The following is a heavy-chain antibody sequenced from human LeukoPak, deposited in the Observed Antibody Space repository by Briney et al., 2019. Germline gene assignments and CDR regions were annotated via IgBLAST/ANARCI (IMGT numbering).Heavy chain of an antibody. D-gene: IGHD3-10*01. CDR2: INHSGST. Sequence: SETLSLTCAVYGGSFSGYYWSWIRQPPGKWLEWIGEINHSGSTNYNPSLKSRVTISVDTSKNQFSLKLSSVTAADTAVYYCARSKWFGELLVWFDPWGQGTLVTVSS. J-gene: IGHJ5*02. V-gene: IGHV4-34*01. CDR3: ARSKWFGELLVWFDP. CDR1: GGSFSGYY.